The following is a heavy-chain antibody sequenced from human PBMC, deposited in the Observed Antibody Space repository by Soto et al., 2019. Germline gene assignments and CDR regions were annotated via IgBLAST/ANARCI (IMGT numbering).Heavy chain of an antibody. CDR2: INAGNGHT. Sequence: QVQLVQSGAEVKKPGASVKFSCKASGYTFTNYAIHWVRQAPGQSLEWMGWINAGNGHTRYSQKFQGRVTITRDTXAXTXXMELSSLRSEDTAVYYCARGERYYYDTRGYFGFDYWGQGTLVTVSS. J-gene: IGHJ4*02. V-gene: IGHV1-3*01. CDR1: GYTFTNYA. CDR3: ARGERYYYDTRGYFGFDY. D-gene: IGHD3-22*01.